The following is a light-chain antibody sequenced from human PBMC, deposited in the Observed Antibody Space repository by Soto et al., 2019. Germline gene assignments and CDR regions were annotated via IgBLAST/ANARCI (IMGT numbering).Light chain of an antibody. V-gene: IGLV2-14*03. CDR2: DVT. Sequence: QSALTQPASVSGSPGQSITISCTGTSSDVGDYNYVSWYQHHPGKAPKLMIYDVTNRPSGVSNRFSGSKSGNTASLTISGLQTEDEADYYCSSYTSPSTLVFGTGTKLTVL. CDR1: SSDVGDYNY. CDR3: SSYTSPSTLV. J-gene: IGLJ1*01.